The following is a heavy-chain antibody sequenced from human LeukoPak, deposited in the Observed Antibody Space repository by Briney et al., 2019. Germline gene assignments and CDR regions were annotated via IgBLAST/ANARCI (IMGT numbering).Heavy chain of an antibody. CDR3: AREDRELWPLAFDI. J-gene: IGHJ3*02. CDR1: GGTFSSYA. D-gene: IGHD2-21*01. V-gene: IGHV1-69*13. Sequence: SVKVSCKASGGTFSSYAISWVRQAPGQGLEWMGGIIPIFGTANYAQKFQGRVTITADESTSTAYMELSSLRSEDTAVYYCAREDRELWPLAFDIWGQGTMVTVSS. CDR2: IIPIFGTA.